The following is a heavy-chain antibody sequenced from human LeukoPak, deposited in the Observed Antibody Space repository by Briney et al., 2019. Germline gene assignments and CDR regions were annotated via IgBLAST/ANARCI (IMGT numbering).Heavy chain of an antibody. CDR1: GFTFSSYG. CDR3: ANSLIAAARYYYYGMDV. J-gene: IGHJ6*02. Sequence: GRSLRLSCAASGFTFSSYGMHWVRQAPGKGLEWVAVISYDGSNKYYADSVKGRFTISRDNSKNTLYLRMNSLRAEDTAVYYCANSLIAAARYYYYGMDVWGQGTTVTVSS. CDR2: ISYDGSNK. D-gene: IGHD6-13*01. V-gene: IGHV3-30*18.